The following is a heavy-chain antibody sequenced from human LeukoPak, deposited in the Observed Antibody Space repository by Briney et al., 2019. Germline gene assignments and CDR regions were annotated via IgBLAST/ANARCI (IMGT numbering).Heavy chain of an antibody. CDR3: ARVNAPVATFDY. Sequence: SETLSLTCTVSGFSISSTYYGAWIRQPPGKGLEWIATISHSGSTYYTPSLESRLTISLDTSRNHFSLRLSSVTAADTAVYYCARVNAPVATFDYWGLGTLVAVSS. CDR1: GFSISSTYY. CDR2: ISHSGST. D-gene: IGHD1-1*01. V-gene: IGHV4-38-2*02. J-gene: IGHJ4*02.